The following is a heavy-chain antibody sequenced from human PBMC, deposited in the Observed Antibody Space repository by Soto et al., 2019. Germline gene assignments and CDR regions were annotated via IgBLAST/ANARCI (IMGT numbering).Heavy chain of an antibody. CDR2: ISSSSSTI. D-gene: IGHD2-2*01. CDR3: ARRGYCSSTSCYGGLHYYYYYGMDV. J-gene: IGHJ6*02. CDR1: GFTFSSYS. V-gene: IGHV3-48*02. Sequence: GSLRLCCAASGFTFSSYSMNWVRQAPGKGLEWVSYISSSSSTIYYADSVKGRFTISRDNAKNSLYLQMNSLRDEDTAVYYCARRGYCSSTSCYGGLHYYYYYGMDVWGQGTTVTVSS.